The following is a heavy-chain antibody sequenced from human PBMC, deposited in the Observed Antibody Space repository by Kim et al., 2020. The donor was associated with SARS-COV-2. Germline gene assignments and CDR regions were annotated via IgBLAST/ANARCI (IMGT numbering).Heavy chain of an antibody. CDR3: ARGIVGARGLDYYYYGMDV. CDR1: GGSISSGSYY. V-gene: IGHV4-61*02. CDR2: IYTSGST. J-gene: IGHJ6*02. Sequence: SETLSLPCTVSGGSISSGSYYWSWIRQPAGKGLEWIGRIYTSGSTNYNPSLKSRVTISVDTSKNQFSLKLSSVTAADTAVYYCARGIVGARGLDYYYYGMDVWGQGTTVTVSS. D-gene: IGHD1-26*01.